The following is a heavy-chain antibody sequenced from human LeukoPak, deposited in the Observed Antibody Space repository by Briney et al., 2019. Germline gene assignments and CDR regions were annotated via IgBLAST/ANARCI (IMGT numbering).Heavy chain of an antibody. CDR2: IYYSGST. Sequence: SETLSRTCTVSGGSISSYYWSWIRQPPGKGLEWIGYIYYSGSTNYNPSLKSRVTISVDTSKNQFSLKLSSVTAADTAVYYCASQSWDSSGYYFDYWGQGTLVTVSS. V-gene: IGHV4-59*01. CDR1: GGSISSYY. D-gene: IGHD3-22*01. J-gene: IGHJ4*02. CDR3: ASQSWDSSGYYFDY.